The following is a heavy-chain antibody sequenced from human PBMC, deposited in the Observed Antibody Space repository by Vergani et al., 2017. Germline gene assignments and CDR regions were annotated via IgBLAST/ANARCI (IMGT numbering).Heavy chain of an antibody. CDR3: AREQHRPGILYYPRRPSLVFDY. Sequence: QVQLQESGPGLVKPSQTLSLTCTVSGGSISSGDYYWSWIRQPPGKGLGWIGYIYYSGSTYYNPSLKSRVTISVDTSKNQFALKLSSVTAADTAVYYCAREQHRPGILYYPRRPSLVFDYWGQGTLVTVSS. CDR1: GGSISSGDYY. D-gene: IGHD2-8*01. J-gene: IGHJ4*02. V-gene: IGHV4-30-4*01. CDR2: IYYSGST.